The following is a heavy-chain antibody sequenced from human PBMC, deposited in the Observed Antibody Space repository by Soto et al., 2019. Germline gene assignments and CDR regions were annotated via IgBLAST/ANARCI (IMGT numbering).Heavy chain of an antibody. CDR2: INPSGGST. J-gene: IGHJ4*02. Sequence: ASVKVSCKASGYTFTSYYMHWVRQAPGQGLEWMGIINPSGGSTSYAQKFQGRVTMTRDTSTSTVYMELSSLRSEDTAVYYCARVRWERRGSYYYFDYWGQGTLVTVSS. V-gene: IGHV1-46*01. D-gene: IGHD1-26*01. CDR3: ARVRWERRGSYYYFDY. CDR1: GYTFTSYY.